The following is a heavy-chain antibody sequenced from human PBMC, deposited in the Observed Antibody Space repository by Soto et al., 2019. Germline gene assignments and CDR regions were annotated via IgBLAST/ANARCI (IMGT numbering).Heavy chain of an antibody. V-gene: IGHV1-2*04. J-gene: IGHJ6*02. CDR1: VYTFTCYY. D-gene: IGHD6-19*01. Sequence: XSVKVSCKASVYTFTCYYMHWARQAPGQGLEWMGWINPNSGGTNYAQKFQGWVTMTRDTSISTAYMELSRLRSDDTAVYYCARDLRIAVAGYGMDVWGQGTTVTVSS. CDR2: INPNSGGT. CDR3: ARDLRIAVAGYGMDV.